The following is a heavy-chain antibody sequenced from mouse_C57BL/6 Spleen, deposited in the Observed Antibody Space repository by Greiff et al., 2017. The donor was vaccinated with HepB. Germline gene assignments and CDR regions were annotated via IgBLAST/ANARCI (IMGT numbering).Heavy chain of an antibody. CDR3: TRERGGTGTFAY. CDR1: GFTFSSYA. V-gene: IGHV5-9-1*02. D-gene: IGHD4-1*01. J-gene: IGHJ3*01. Sequence: EVKLQESGEGLVKPGGSLKLSCAASGFTFSSYAMSWVRQTPEKRLEWVAYISSGGDYIYYADTVKGRFTISRDNARNTLYLQMSSLKSEDTAMYYCTRERGGTGTFAYWGQGTLVTVSA. CDR2: ISSGGDYI.